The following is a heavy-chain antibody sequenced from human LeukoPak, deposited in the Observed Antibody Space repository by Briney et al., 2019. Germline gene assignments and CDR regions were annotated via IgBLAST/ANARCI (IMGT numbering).Heavy chain of an antibody. CDR2: IYHSGST. V-gene: IGHV4-38-2*01. D-gene: IGHD3-3*01. J-gene: IGHJ4*02. CDR3: PALDFWSGYSVGY. CDR1: GYSISSGYY. Sequence: KPSETLSLXCAVSGYSISSGYYWGWIRQPPGKGLEWIGSIYHSGSTYYNPSLKSRVTISVDTSKNQFSLKLSSVTAADTAVYYCPALDFWSGYSVGYWGQGTLVTVSS.